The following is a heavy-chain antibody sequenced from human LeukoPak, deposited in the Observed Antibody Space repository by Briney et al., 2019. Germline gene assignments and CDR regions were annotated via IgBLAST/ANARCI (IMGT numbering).Heavy chain of an antibody. V-gene: IGHV1-2*02. D-gene: IGHD3-22*01. CDR1: GYTFTGYY. Sequence: GASVKVSCKASGYTFTGYYMHWVRQAPGQGLEWMGWINPNSGGTNYAQKFQGRVTMTRDTSISTAYMELSRLRSDDTAVYYCARELPSGYSAFGWFDPWGQGTLVTVSS. J-gene: IGHJ5*02. CDR3: ARELPSGYSAFGWFDP. CDR2: INPNSGGT.